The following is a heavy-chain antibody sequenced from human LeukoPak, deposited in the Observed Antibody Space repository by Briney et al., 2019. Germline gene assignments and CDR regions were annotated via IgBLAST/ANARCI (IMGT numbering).Heavy chain of an antibody. D-gene: IGHD2/OR15-2a*01. V-gene: IGHV1-46*03. J-gene: IGHJ5*02. CDR1: GHTFTSYF. CDR2: INPSGGST. Sequence: ASVKVSCKASGHTFTSYFMHWVRQAPGQGLEWMGIINPSGGSTTYAQKFQGRVTMTRDTSTSTVYMELSSLRSEDTAVYYCAKSGNSMTTGTADPWGQGTLVTVSS. CDR3: AKSGNSMTTGTADP.